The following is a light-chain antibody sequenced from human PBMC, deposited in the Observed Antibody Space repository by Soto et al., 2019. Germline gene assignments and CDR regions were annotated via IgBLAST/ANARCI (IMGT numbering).Light chain of an antibody. Sequence: DIVMTQSPLSLPVSPGEPASISCRSSQSLLHRNGYSSLDWYLQKPGQSPRLLIYLASTRASGVTDMFSASGSGTVFTLKISRVEAEDVGIYYCMQALQTPYSFGQGTKLEI. J-gene: IGKJ2*01. CDR3: MQALQTPYS. V-gene: IGKV2-28*01. CDR1: QSLLHRNGYSS. CDR2: LAS.